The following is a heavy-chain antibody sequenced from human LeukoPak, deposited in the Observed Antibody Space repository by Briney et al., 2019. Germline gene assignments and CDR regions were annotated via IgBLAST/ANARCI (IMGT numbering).Heavy chain of an antibody. V-gene: IGHV4-59*01. D-gene: IGHD6-13*01. J-gene: IGHJ6*04. Sequence: SETLSLTCTVSGGSISSYYWSWIRQPPGKGLEWIGYIYYSGSTNYNPSLKSRVTISVDTSKNQFSLKLSSVTATDTAVYYCARAGVAEGYSGSWPKHAPYYYYYGMDVWGKGTTVTVSS. CDR3: ARAGVAEGYSGSWPKHAPYYYYYGMDV. CDR2: IYYSGST. CDR1: GGSISSYY.